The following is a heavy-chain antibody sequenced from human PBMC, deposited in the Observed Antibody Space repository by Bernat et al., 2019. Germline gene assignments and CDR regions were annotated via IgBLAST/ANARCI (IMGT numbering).Heavy chain of an antibody. V-gene: IGHV3-23*01. J-gene: IGHJ6*03. CDR2: VSNSGGRT. CDR3: AKGLGGNVIFYYYMDV. CDR1: GFTFSTYA. D-gene: IGHD2-21*01. Sequence: EVQLLESGGGLVQPGGSLRLSCAASGFTFSTYAMTWVRQAPGKGLEWLSGVSNSGGRTYYADSVKGRFTISRDNSKNTLYLQMISLRVEDSAVYYCAKGLGGNVIFYYYMDVWGKGTTVTVSS.